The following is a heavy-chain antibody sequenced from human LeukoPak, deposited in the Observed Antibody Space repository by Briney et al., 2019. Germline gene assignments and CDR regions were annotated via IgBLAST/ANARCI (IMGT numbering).Heavy chain of an antibody. J-gene: IGHJ4*02. CDR2: IYHSGST. V-gene: IGHV4-30-2*01. D-gene: IGHD6-19*01. CDR1: GGSISSGGYS. Sequence: PSQTLSLTCAVSGGSISSGGYSWSWIRQPPGKGLEWIGYIYHSGSTYYNPSLKSRVTISVDRSKNQFSLKLSSVTAADTAVYYCASYSSGLFGTYYFDYWGQGTLVTVSS. CDR3: ASYSSGLFGTYYFDY.